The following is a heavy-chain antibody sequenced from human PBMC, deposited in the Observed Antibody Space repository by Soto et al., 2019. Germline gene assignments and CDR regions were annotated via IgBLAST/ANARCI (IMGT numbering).Heavy chain of an antibody. J-gene: IGHJ2*01. V-gene: IGHV3-15*07. CDR2: IKSNVNGGTS. D-gene: IGHD3-10*01. Sequence: EVQLVEPGGGLVKPGGSLRLSCEVSGIIFSNAWMNWVRQVPGKGLEWVGRIKSNVNGGTSDYAAPVKDRITISRDDSKNTLYLEMDSLKPEDTAVYYFSRYEYGPFDIWGRGTLVTVSS. CDR3: SRYEYGPFDI. CDR1: GIIFSNAW.